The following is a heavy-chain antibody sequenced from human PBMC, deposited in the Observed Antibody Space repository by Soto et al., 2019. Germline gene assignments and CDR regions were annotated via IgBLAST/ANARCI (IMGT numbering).Heavy chain of an antibody. V-gene: IGHV4-59*01. Sequence: SETLSLTCDVSGDSISTYYWSWIRQPPGKGLEWIGYVYYSGSTLYNPSLESRVTLSIDMSKKQVSLKLNSVIAADTAVYYCARTRMIESWIDCWGQGTLVTVSS. CDR3: ARTRMIESWIDC. D-gene: IGHD2-21*01. J-gene: IGHJ4*01. CDR1: GDSISTYY. CDR2: VYYSGST.